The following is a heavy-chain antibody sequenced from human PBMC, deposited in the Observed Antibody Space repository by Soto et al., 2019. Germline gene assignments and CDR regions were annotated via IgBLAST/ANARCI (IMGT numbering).Heavy chain of an antibody. V-gene: IGHV4-59*01. CDR1: GGSISSYY. CDR2: IYYSGST. D-gene: IGHD5-18*01. Sequence: SETLSLTCTVSGGSISSYYWSWIRQPPGKGLEWIGYIYYSGSTNYNPSLKSRVTISVDTSKNQFSLKLSSVTAADTAVYYCARDGSDTAMGDYYYGMDVWGQGTTVTVSS. J-gene: IGHJ6*02. CDR3: ARDGSDTAMGDYYYGMDV.